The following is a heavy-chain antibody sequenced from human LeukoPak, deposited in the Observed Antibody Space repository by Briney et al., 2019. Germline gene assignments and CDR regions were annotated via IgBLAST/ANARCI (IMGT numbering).Heavy chain of an antibody. CDR3: ARDIGGLDGDGLDY. J-gene: IGHJ4*02. Sequence: GGSLRLSCVASGLTLSREGSHWIRQAPGKGLEWVAVISSDENSKYYADSVKGRFTVSRDNSKNTLFLQMNSLRVEDTAVYYCARDIGGLDGDGLDYWGQGTLVSVSS. CDR1: GLTLSREG. CDR2: ISSDENSK. V-gene: IGHV3-30*03. D-gene: IGHD4-17*01.